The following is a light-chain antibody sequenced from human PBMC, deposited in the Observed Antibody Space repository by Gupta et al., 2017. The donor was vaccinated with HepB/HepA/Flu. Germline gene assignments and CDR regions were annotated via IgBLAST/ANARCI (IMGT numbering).Light chain of an antibody. CDR3: QSYDSSLSGSGV. Sequence: QSVLTQPPSVSAAPGQRVTISCTGTSSNIGAGYDVHWYQQLPGTAPKLLIFANRNRPSGVPDRFSASKSGTSASLAITGLQAEDEADYYCQSYDSSLSGSGVFGGGTKLTVL. CDR1: SSNIGAGYD. J-gene: IGLJ3*02. CDR2: ANR. V-gene: IGLV1-40*01.